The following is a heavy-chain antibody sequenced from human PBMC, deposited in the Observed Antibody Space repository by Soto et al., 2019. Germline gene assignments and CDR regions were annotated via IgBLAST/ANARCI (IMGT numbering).Heavy chain of an antibody. Sequence: QVQLQESGPGLVKPSETLSLTCTVSGGSISSYYWSWIRQPPGKGLEWIGYIYYSWSNNYNPSLKSRVTISVDTSKNQFSLKLSSVTAADTAVYYCARRWGGTFDIWGQGTMVTVSS. J-gene: IGHJ3*02. D-gene: IGHD3-10*01. V-gene: IGHV4-59*08. CDR1: GGSISSYY. CDR3: ARRWGGTFDI. CDR2: IYYSWSN.